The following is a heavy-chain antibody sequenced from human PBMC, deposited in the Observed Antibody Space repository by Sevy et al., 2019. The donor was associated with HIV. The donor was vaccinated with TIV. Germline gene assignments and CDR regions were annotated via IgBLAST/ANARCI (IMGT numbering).Heavy chain of an antibody. CDR2: IGGSGGST. Sequence: GGSLRLSCAASGFTFSSYAMSWVRQAPGKGLEWVRAIGGSGGSTYYADSVKGRFTIARENSKNTRYLQMNSLRAEDTAVYYCAKDRYYDSSGALDYWGQGTLVTVSS. CDR1: GFTFSSYA. D-gene: IGHD3-22*01. CDR3: AKDRYYDSSGALDY. J-gene: IGHJ4*02. V-gene: IGHV3-23*01.